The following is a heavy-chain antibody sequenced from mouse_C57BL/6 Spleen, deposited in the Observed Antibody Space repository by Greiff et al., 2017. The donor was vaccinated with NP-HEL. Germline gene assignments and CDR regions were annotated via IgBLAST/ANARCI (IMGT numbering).Heavy chain of an antibody. CDR1: GYSITSGYY. D-gene: IGHD1-1*01. J-gene: IGHJ3*01. CDR3: ARGDYYYGSSPWAY. CDR2: ISYDGSN. Sequence: EVKLMESGPGLVKPSQSLSLTCSVTGYSITSGYYWNWIRQFPGNKLEWMGYISYDGSNNYNPSLKNRISITRDTSKNQFFLKLNSVTTEDTATYYCARGDYYYGSSPWAYWGQGTLVTVSA. V-gene: IGHV3-6*01.